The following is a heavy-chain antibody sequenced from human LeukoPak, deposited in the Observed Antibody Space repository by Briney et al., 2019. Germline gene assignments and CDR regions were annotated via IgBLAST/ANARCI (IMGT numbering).Heavy chain of an antibody. Sequence: PGGSLRLSCAASGFTFSSYSMNWVRQAPGKGLEWVGRIKGKTDGGTRDYAAPVKGRFTISRDDSKESLYLQMTSLKTEDTGVYYCTTDYGSGSYFSDYWGQGTLVTVSS. V-gene: IGHV3-15*01. D-gene: IGHD3-10*01. CDR1: GFTFSSYS. J-gene: IGHJ4*02. CDR2: IKGKTDGGTR. CDR3: TTDYGSGSYFSDY.